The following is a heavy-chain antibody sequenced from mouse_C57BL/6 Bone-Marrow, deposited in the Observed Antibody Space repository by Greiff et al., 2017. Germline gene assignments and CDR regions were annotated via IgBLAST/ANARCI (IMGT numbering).Heavy chain of an antibody. V-gene: IGHV1-18*01. CDR2: INPNNGGT. J-gene: IGHJ1*03. Sequence: DVKLQESGPELVKPGASVKIPCKASGYTFTDYNMDWVKQSHGKSLEWIGDINPNNGGTIYNQKFKGKATLTVDKSSSTAYMELRSLTSEDTAVYYCARLRTLRGWYFDVWGTGTTVTVSS. CDR3: ARLRTLRGWYFDV. D-gene: IGHD1-1*01. CDR1: GYTFTDYN.